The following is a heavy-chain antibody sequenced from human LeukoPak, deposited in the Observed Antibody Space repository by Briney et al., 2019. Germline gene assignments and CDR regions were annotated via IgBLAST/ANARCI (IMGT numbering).Heavy chain of an antibody. J-gene: IGHJ3*01. CDR2: IYYSGIT. CDR1: SGSISRYY. V-gene: IGHV4-59*01. Sequence: SETLSLTCSVSSGSISRYYWSWIRQPPGKGLEWIGNIYYSGITNYNPSLKSRVTISVDPFRNRFSLKLTSVTTADTAVYFCARDHSLTGFDDAFDVWGQGTMVSVSS. D-gene: IGHD1-20*01. CDR3: ARDHSLTGFDDAFDV.